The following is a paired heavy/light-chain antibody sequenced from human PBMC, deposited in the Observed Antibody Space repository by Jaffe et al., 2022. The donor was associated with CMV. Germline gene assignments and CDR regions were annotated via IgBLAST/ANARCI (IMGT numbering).Light chain of an antibody. Sequence: QSVLTQPPSVSGAPGQRVTISCTGSSSNIGAGYDVHWYQQLPGTAPKLLIYGNSNRPSGVPDRFSGSKSGTSASLAITGLQAEDEADYYCQSYDSSLSGSNWVFGGGTKLTVL. J-gene: IGLJ3*02. CDR2: GNS. CDR1: SSNIGAGYD. V-gene: IGLV1-40*01. CDR3: QSYDSSLSGSNWV.
Heavy chain of an antibody. CDR1: GGSISSYY. J-gene: IGHJ5*02. D-gene: IGHD3-3*01. CDR2: IYTSGST. V-gene: IGHV4-4*07. CDR3: ARDQNAGGYDFWSGRNWFDP. Sequence: QVQLQESGPGLVKPSETLSLTCTVSGGSISSYYWSWIRQPAGKGLEWIGRIYTSGSTNYNPSLKSRVTMSVDTSKNQFSLKLSSVTAADTAVYYCARDQNAGGYDFWSGRNWFDPWGQGTLVTVSS.